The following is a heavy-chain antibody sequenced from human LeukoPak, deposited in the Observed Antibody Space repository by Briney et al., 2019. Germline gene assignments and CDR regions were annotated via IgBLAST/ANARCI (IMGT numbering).Heavy chain of an antibody. D-gene: IGHD1-26*01. CDR2: ISSSSSMI. J-gene: IGHJ4*02. CDR3: ASNMYSENYYLYPF. CDR1: GFTFSSHS. Sequence: GGSLRLSCAASGFTFSSHSMNWVRQAPGKGLEWLSYISSSSSMIYYADSVKGRFTISRDNAKNSLYLQMNSLRAEDTAVYYCASNMYSENYYLYPFWGQGTLVTVSS. V-gene: IGHV3-48*04.